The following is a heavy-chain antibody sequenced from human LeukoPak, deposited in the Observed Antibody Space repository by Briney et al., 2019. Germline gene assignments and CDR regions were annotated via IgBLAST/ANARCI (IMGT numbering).Heavy chain of an antibody. CDR2: FDPEDGET. V-gene: IGHV1-24*01. CDR3: ATVDSRGYYREFDY. CDR1: GYTLTELS. J-gene: IGHJ4*02. Sequence: ASVKVSCKVSGYTLTELSMHWVRQAPGKGLEWMGGFDPEDGETIYAQKFQGRVTMTEDTSTDTAYMELSSLRSEDTAVYYCATVDSRGYYREFDYWGQGTLVTVSS. D-gene: IGHD3-22*01.